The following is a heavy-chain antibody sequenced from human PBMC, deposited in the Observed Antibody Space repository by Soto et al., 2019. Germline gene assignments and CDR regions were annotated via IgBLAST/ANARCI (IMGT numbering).Heavy chain of an antibody. CDR3: ARGKSGYYPYFDN. J-gene: IGHJ4*02. V-gene: IGHV4-59*01. CDR1: GDFISSYY. Sequence: SETLSLTCTVSGDFISSYYWSWIRQPPGKGLEWIGYVYYSGSTNYNPSLKSRVTISVDTSKKQSSLKLRSVTAADTAVYFCARGKSGYYPYFDNWGQGTLVTISS. D-gene: IGHD3-22*01. CDR2: VYYSGST.